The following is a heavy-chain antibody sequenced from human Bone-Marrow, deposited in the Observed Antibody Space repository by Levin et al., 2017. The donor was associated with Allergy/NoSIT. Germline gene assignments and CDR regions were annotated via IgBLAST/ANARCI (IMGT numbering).Heavy chain of an antibody. CDR2: IIPSFGAT. J-gene: IGHJ6*02. CDR1: GGSLNNYA. CDR3: ARGVRFLEWLSNPRHYYYYGMDV. Sequence: SVKVSCKASGGSLNNYAISWVRQAPGQGLEWMGGIIPSFGATNYAQTFQDRVTITADESTNRAYMELRGLRSEDTAVYYCARGVRFLEWLSNPRHYYYYGMDVWGQGTTVTVAS. V-gene: IGHV1-69*13. D-gene: IGHD3-3*01.